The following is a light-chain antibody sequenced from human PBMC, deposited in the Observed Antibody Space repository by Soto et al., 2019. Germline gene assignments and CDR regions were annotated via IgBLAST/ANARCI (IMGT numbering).Light chain of an antibody. CDR2: HVT. J-gene: IGLJ1*01. CDR1: SSDVGAYNY. Sequence: QSALTQPASVSGSLGQSITISCSGTSSDVGAYNYVSWYQQYPGKAPKLMIYHVTDRPSGVSNRFSGSKSGNTASLTISGLEAEDEADYYCGSYTTSNTLVFGTGTKLTVL. CDR3: GSYTTSNTLV. V-gene: IGLV2-14*01.